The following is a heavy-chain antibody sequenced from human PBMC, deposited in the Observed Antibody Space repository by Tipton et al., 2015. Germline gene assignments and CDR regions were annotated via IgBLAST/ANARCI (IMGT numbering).Heavy chain of an antibody. CDR3: VRGGAVSGQRTPFDY. J-gene: IGHJ4*02. V-gene: IGHV1-46*03. D-gene: IGHD1-26*01. Sequence: QVQLVQSGAEVKKPGASVRVSCKASGYTFITYNMHWVRQAPGQGLEWMGFINPRGGTIANTQSFQGRVTLTRDTSTSTVYMELTSLRSEDTAMYYCVRGGAVSGQRTPFDYWGQGTLVTVSS. CDR2: INPRGGTI. CDR1: GYTFITYN.